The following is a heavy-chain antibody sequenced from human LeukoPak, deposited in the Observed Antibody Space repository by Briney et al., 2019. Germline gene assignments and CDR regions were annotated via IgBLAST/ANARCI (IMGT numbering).Heavy chain of an antibody. D-gene: IGHD5-18*01. Sequence: GGSLRLSCAASGFTFTTYSMNWVRQAPGKGLEWVSSITSSSTSMYYADSVKGRFTISRDNAKNSLYLQMNSLRAEDTAVYYCARAGFYGYGYHYYMDVWGKGTTVTVSS. CDR1: GFTFTTYS. V-gene: IGHV3-21*01. J-gene: IGHJ6*03. CDR3: ARAGFYGYGYHYYMDV. CDR2: ITSSSTSM.